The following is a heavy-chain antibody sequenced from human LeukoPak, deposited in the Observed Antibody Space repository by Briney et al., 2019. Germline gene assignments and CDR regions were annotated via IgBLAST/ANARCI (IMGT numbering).Heavy chain of an antibody. D-gene: IGHD3-10*02. J-gene: IGHJ4*02. CDR2: SDSTGDT. CDR1: GFTFSSHD. CDR3: ARGKTGDDYVVFDY. V-gene: IGHV3-13*01. Sequence: GGSLRLSCAASGFTFSSHDMYWVRQTGKRLEWVAASDSTGDTYHLDSVKGRFTISRETVKNSLSLQMNSLRVGDTGVYYCARGKTGDDYVVFDYWGQGVLVTVSS.